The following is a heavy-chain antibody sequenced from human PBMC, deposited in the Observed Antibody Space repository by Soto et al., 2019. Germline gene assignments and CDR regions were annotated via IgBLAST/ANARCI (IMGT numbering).Heavy chain of an antibody. J-gene: IGHJ6*02. CDR2: IYFSGRT. CDR1: GDSLDTSNYY. CDR3: ARLVYYDFWSGYPRDGMDV. V-gene: IGHV4-39*01. Sequence: LSFPCTVSGDSLDTSNYYWGWIRQPPGKGLEWIGSIYFSGRTYYNPSLKSRVITSVDTAQNQFSLKLTSVTAADTAVYYCARLVYYDFWSGYPRDGMDVWGQGTTVTVS. D-gene: IGHD3-3*01.